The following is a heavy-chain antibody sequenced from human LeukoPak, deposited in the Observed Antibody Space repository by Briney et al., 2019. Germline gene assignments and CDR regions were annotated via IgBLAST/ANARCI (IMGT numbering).Heavy chain of an antibody. D-gene: IGHD5-18*01. V-gene: IGHV3-73*01. CDR3: ARDVTGGYSYGFDPYYFDY. CDR2: IRTKANSYAT. CDR1: GFTFSGSA. Sequence: GGSLRLSCAASGFTFSGSAMHWVRQASGKGLEWVGRIRTKANSYATAYAASVKGRFTLSRDDSKNSAYLQMNSLRAEDTAVYYCARDVTGGYSYGFDPYYFDYWGQGTLVTVSS. J-gene: IGHJ4*02.